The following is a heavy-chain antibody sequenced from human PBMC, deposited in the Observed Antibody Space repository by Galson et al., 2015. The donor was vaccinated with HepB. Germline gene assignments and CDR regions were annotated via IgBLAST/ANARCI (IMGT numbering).Heavy chain of an antibody. J-gene: IGHJ4*02. CDR1: GFTFSSYA. D-gene: IGHD3-22*01. CDR3: ARDGEDYHDSSGYYY. Sequence: SLRLSCAASGFTFSSYAMHWVRQAPGKGLEWVAVISYDGSNKYYADSVKGRFTISRDNSKNTLYLQMNSLRAEDTAVYYCARDGEDYHDSSGYYYWGQGTLVTVSS. V-gene: IGHV3-30*04. CDR2: ISYDGSNK.